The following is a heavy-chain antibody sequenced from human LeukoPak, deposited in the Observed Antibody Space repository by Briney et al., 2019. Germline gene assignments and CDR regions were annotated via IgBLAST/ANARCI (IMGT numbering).Heavy chain of an antibody. J-gene: IGHJ4*02. CDR1: GFSFDDYA. V-gene: IGHV3-9*01. Sequence: GGSLRLSCAASGFSFDDYAMHWVRQAPGRGLEWVSGISWNRRSIGYADSVKGRFTISRDNAKNSLYLQMNSLRAEDTAVYYCARDPLISGSYVDYWGQGTLVTVSS. CDR3: ARDPLISGSYVDY. D-gene: IGHD1-26*01. CDR2: ISWNRRSI.